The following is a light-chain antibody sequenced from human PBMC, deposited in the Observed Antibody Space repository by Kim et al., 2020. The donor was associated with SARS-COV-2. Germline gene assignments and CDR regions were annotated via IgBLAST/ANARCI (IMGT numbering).Light chain of an antibody. CDR3: QQHCT. CDR2: GAS. Sequence: EIVLTQSPGTLSLSPGERAILSCRASQSLSSSFLAWYQQKPGQAPRLLIYGASSRATGIPDRFSGSGSGTDFSLIISRLEPEDFAVYYCQQHCTFGGGTKVDIK. J-gene: IGKJ4*01. V-gene: IGKV3-20*01. CDR1: QSLSSSF.